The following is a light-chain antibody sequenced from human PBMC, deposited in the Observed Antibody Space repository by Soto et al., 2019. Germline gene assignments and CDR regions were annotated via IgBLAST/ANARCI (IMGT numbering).Light chain of an antibody. Sequence: AIRMTQSPSSFSASTGDRVTITCRASQGISSYLAWYQQKPGKAPKLLIYAASTLQSGVPSRFSGSGSGTDFTLTISCPQSEDFATYYCQQSETYPLTFGQGTRLEI. CDR1: QGISSY. J-gene: IGKJ5*01. CDR2: AAS. CDR3: QQSETYPLT. V-gene: IGKV1-8*01.